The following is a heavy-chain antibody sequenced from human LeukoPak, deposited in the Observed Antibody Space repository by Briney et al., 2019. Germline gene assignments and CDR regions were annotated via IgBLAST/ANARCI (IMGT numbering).Heavy chain of an antibody. CDR3: ARAAYYDSSGYTNDGAFDY. CDR2: ISAYNGNT. J-gene: IGHJ4*02. V-gene: IGHV1-18*01. CDR1: GYTFTSYD. D-gene: IGHD3-22*01. Sequence: ASVKVSCKASGYTFTSYDINWVRQAPGQGLEWMGWISAYNGNTNYAQKLQGRVTMTTDTSTSTAYMELRSLRSDDTAVYYCARAAYYDSSGYTNDGAFDYWGQGTLVTVSS.